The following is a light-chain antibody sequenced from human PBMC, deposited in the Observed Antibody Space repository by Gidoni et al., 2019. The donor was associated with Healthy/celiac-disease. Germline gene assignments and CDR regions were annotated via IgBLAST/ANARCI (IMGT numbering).Light chain of an antibody. J-gene: IGKJ2*01. CDR2: GAS. CDR3: QQYNNWPQT. V-gene: IGKV3-15*01. CDR1: PSVSSN. Sequence: EIVMTQSPAPLSVSPGERATLSCRASPSVSSNLAWYQQKPGQAPRLLIYGASTRATGIPARFSGSGSGTEFTLTISSLQSEDFAVDYCQQYNNWPQTFGQGTKLEIK.